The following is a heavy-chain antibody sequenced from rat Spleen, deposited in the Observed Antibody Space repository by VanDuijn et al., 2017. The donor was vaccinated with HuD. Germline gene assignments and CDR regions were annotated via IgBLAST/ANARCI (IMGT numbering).Heavy chain of an antibody. Sequence: EVQLVESGGGLVQPGRSLKLSCVASGFTFNNYWMTWIRQAPGKGLEWVASITYDGSSTYYSDSVKGRFTISRDNAKSTLYLQMNSLQTEDTAIYFCTRTYGGYTAHWFAYWGQGTLVTVSS. CDR3: TRTYGGYTAHWFAY. J-gene: IGHJ3*01. CDR2: ITYDGSST. V-gene: IGHV5-31*01. D-gene: IGHD1-11*01. CDR1: GFTFNNYW.